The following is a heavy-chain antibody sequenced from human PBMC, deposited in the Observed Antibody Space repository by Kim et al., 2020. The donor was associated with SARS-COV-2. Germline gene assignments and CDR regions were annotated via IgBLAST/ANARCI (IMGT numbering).Heavy chain of an antibody. CDR2: INHSGST. D-gene: IGHD3-10*01. V-gene: IGHV4-34*01. CDR3: ARGYYGSGTGLGWFDP. J-gene: IGHJ5*02. CDR1: GGSFSGYY. Sequence: SETLSLTCAVYGGSFSGYYWSWIRQPPGKGLEWIGEINHSGSTNYNPSLKSRVTISVDTSKNQFSLKLSSVTAADTAVYYCARGYYGSGTGLGWFDPWGQGTLVTVSS.